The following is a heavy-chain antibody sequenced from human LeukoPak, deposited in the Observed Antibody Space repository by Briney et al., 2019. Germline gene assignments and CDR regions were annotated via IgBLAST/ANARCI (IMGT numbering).Heavy chain of an antibody. CDR2: ISSSSSYI. J-gene: IGHJ4*02. Sequence: PGGSLRLSCAASGFTFSSYSMNWVRQAPGKGLEWVSSISSSSSYIYYADSVKGRFTISRDNAKNTLYLQMNSLRVEDTAVYYCAREILAAGKTLTYWGQGSLITVSS. D-gene: IGHD6-13*01. V-gene: IGHV3-21*01. CDR1: GFTFSSYS. CDR3: AREILAAGKTLTY.